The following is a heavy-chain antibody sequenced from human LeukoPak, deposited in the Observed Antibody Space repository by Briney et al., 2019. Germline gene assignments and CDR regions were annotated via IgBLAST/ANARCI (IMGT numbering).Heavy chain of an antibody. CDR3: ARAGNFYDFWSGPGAFDI. J-gene: IGHJ3*02. D-gene: IGHD3-3*01. Sequence: PGGSLRLSCAASGFTFSSYAMHWVRQAPGKGLEYVSAISSNGGSTYYANSVKGRFTISRDNSKNTLYLQMGSLRAEDMAVYYCARAGNFYDFWSGPGAFDIWGQGTMVTVSS. CDR2: ISSNGGST. V-gene: IGHV3-64*01. CDR1: GFTFSSYA.